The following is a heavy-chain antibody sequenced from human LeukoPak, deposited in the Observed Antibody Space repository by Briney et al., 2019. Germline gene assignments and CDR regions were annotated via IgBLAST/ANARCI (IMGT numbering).Heavy chain of an antibody. Sequence: SETLSLTCAVYGGSFSGYYWSWIRQPPGKGLEWIGEINHSGSTNYSPSLKSRVTISVDTSKNQFSPKLSSVTAADTAVYYCARGPVTTYYYYYGMDVWGQGTTVTVSS. D-gene: IGHD4-17*01. CDR2: INHSGST. V-gene: IGHV4-34*01. J-gene: IGHJ6*02. CDR3: ARGPVTTYYYYYGMDV. CDR1: GGSFSGYY.